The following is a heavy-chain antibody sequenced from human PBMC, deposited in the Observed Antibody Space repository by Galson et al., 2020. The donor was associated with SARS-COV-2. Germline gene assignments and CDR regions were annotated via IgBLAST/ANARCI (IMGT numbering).Heavy chain of an antibody. D-gene: IGHD3-22*01. V-gene: IGHV3-30-3*01. Sequence: GSSQKISCAASGFTFSRYSVHWVRQAPGTGPAWVAFMSFDGSDNYYADSVKGRFTISRDNSRNTLYLQMNSLRPEDTAVYYCARHGPFYDTTWGWFDPWGQGTLVTVSS. J-gene: IGHJ5*02. CDR1: GFTFSRYS. CDR2: MSFDGSDN. CDR3: ARHGPFYDTTWGWFDP.